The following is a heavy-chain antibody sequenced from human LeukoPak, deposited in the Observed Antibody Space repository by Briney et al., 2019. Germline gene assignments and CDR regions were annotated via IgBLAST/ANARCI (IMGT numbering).Heavy chain of an antibody. V-gene: IGHV3-48*01. Sequence: QSGGSLRLSCAASGLTFSTYTMNWVRQAPGKGLERVSSISSIGSTIYYADSVKGRFTISRDNAKNSLYLQMNSLRAEDTAVYYCARDQRLRYFDWLLPIDYWGQGTLVTVSS. CDR3: ARDQRLRYFDWLLPIDY. J-gene: IGHJ4*02. CDR2: ISSIGSTI. D-gene: IGHD3-9*01. CDR1: GLTFSTYT.